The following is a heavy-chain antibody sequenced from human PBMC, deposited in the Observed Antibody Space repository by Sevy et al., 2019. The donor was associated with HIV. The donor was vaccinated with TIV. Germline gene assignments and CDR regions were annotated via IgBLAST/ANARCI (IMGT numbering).Heavy chain of an antibody. J-gene: IGHJ4*02. Sequence: SETLSLTCGVSGDSINSNDYYWGWIRQPPGKGLEWIGTIYYSGSTYYNPSLKSRVTISVDTSKNQFSRKLTSVTAAAPVLYYCARHLPLAYYEILTPDSRPFDNWGQGTLVTVSS. CDR3: ARHLPLAYYEILTPDSRPFDN. CDR2: IYYSGST. D-gene: IGHD3-9*01. V-gene: IGHV4-39*01. CDR1: GDSINSNDYY.